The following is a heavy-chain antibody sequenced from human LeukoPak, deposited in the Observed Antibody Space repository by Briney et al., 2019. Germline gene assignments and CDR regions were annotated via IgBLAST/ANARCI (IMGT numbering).Heavy chain of an antibody. CDR2: ISAFNGNT. D-gene: IGHD5-12*01. CDR3: ARDGSDIVATEIDY. V-gene: IGHV1-18*01. J-gene: IGHJ4*02. CDR1: GYTFTSYG. Sequence: ASVKVSCKASGYTFTSYGISWVRQAPGQGLEWMGWISAFNGNTNYAQKLQGRVTMTTDTSTSTAYMELRSLRSDDTAVYYCARDGSDIVATEIDYWGQGTLVTVSS.